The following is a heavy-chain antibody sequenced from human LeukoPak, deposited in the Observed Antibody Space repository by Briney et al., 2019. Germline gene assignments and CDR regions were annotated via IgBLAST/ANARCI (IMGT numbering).Heavy chain of an antibody. CDR3: AKQGCGSIRCYINS. V-gene: IGHV3-23*01. CDR2: ISYSGDTT. J-gene: IGHJ4*02. CDR1: GFTFSDYA. D-gene: IGHD2-2*01. Sequence: PGGSLRLSCAASGFTFSDYAMSWVRQAPGKGLEWISPISYSGDTTYYADSVKGRFTISRDNSKNTLYLQMKSLRAEDTALYYYAKQGCGSIRCYINSWGQGTLVTVSS.